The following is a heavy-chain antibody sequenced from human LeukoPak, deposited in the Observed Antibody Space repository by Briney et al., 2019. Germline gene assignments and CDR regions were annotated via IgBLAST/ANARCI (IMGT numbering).Heavy chain of an antibody. CDR1: GGSISSGDYY. CDR3: ARDYDSSGYYSN. V-gene: IGHV4-30-4*01. J-gene: IGHJ4*02. D-gene: IGHD3-22*01. Sequence: SETLSLTCTVSGGSISSGDYYWSWIRQPPGKGLEWIGYIYYSGSTYYNPSLKSRVTISVDTSKNQFSLKLSSVTAADTAVYYCARDYDSSGYYSNWGQGTLVTVSS. CDR2: IYYSGST.